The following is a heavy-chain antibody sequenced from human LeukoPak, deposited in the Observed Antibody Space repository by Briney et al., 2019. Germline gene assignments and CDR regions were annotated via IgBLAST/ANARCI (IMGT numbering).Heavy chain of an antibody. J-gene: IGHJ4*02. CDR3: AKVSPVFGVGPI. CDR2: IRYDGRNK. V-gene: IGHV3-30*02. Sequence: PGGSLRLSRAASGFTFSSYGMHWVRQAPGEGLEWVAFIRYDGRNKYYADSVKGRFTISRDNSKNTLYLQMNSLRAEDTAVYYCAKVSPVFGVGPIWGQGTLVTVSS. D-gene: IGHD3-3*01. CDR1: GFTFSSYG.